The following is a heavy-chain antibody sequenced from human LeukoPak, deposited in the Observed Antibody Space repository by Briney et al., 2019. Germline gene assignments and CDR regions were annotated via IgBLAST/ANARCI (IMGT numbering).Heavy chain of an antibody. J-gene: IGHJ4*02. V-gene: IGHV3-30*03. CDR2: ISYDGSNK. D-gene: IGHD2/OR15-2a*01. Sequence: GGSLRLSCAASGFAFTNAWMSWVRQAPGKGLEWVAVISYDGSNKYYADSVKGRFTISRDNSKNTLYLQMNSLRAEDTAVYYCARDPLWPGPFDYWGQGTLVTVSS. CDR3: ARDPLWPGPFDY. CDR1: GFAFTNAW.